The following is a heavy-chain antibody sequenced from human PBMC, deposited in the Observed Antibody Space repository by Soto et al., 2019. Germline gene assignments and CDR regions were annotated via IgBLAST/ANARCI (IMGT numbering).Heavy chain of an antibody. CDR2: ISWNSGSI. J-gene: IGHJ4*02. CDR1: GFTFDDYA. CDR3: AKADCSGGSCYSDY. V-gene: IGHV3-9*01. Sequence: EVQLVESGGGLVQPGRSLRLSCAASGFTFDDYAMHWVRQAPGKGLEGVSGISWNSGSIGYADSVKGRFTISRDNAKNSMYLQMNSLRAEDTAFYYCAKADCSGGSCYSDYWGQGTLVTVSS. D-gene: IGHD2-15*01.